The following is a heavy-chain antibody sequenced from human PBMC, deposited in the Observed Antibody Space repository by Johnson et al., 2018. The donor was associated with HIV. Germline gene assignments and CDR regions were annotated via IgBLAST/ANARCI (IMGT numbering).Heavy chain of an antibody. CDR2: INSDGSIT. CDR3: ARVVGQLLWFGELLEDDAFDI. Sequence: VQLVESGGGLVQPGKSLRLSCAASGFTFSNAWMHWVRQGPGKGLVWVSRINSDGSITTYADSVKGRFTISRDHAKNTLYLQMNSLRDEDTAVYYCARVVGQLLWFGELLEDDAFDIWGQGTMVTVSS. J-gene: IGHJ3*02. CDR1: GFTFSNAW. V-gene: IGHV3-74*02. D-gene: IGHD3-10*01.